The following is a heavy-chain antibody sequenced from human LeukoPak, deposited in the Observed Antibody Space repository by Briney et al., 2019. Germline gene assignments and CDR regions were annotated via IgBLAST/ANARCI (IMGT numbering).Heavy chain of an antibody. D-gene: IGHD3-10*01. CDR1: GFTFSSYG. J-gene: IGHJ6*03. CDR3: AMAVYGSGSYMDV. Sequence: GRSLRLSCAAFGFTFSSYGMHWLRQAPGKGLEWVAVIRFDGDNKYYGEAVKGRFTIARNNAEKKLFLQMNNLRADDPAVYFCAMAVYGSGSYMDVWGQGTTVTVSS. V-gene: IGHV3-33*03. CDR2: IRFDGDNK.